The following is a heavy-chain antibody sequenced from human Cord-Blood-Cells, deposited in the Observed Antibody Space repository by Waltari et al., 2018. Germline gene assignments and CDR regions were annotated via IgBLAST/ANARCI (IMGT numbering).Heavy chain of an antibody. CDR3: ARVIGSSDAFDI. CDR1: GYTFTSYD. J-gene: IGHJ3*02. V-gene: IGHV1-8*03. Sequence: QVQLVQSGAEVKKPGASVKVSCKASGYTFTSYDINWVRQATGQGLEWMGGMDPNSGNTGYAQKFQGRVTSTRNTSISTAYMELSSLRSEDTAVYYCARVIGSSDAFDIWGQGTMVTVSS. CDR2: MDPNSGNT. D-gene: IGHD6-6*01.